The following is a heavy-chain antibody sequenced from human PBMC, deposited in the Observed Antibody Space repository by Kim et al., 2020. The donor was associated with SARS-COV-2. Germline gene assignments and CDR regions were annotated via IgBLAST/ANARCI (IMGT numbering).Heavy chain of an antibody. J-gene: IGHJ4*02. V-gene: IGHV3-21*01. CDR3: ARDSGIVGASGDLDQ. Sequence: GGSLRLSCADSGFTFSRHGMNWVRQAPGKGLEWVSFISDSSTYVYYADSVRGRFIVSRDDAKNSLYLQMYSLRAEDTAVYYCARDSGIVGASGDLDQWGQGTPVTVSS. CDR1: GFTFSRHG. CDR2: ISDSSTYV. D-gene: IGHD1-26*01.